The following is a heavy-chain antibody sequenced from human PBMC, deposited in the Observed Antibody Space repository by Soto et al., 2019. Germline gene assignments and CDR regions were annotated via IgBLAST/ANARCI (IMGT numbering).Heavy chain of an antibody. V-gene: IGHV4-4*02. CDR2: IYHSGST. CDR1: GDSLSSSKW. D-gene: IGHD4-17*01. CDR3: ARGGDYRFDH. Sequence: SETLSLTCAVSGDSLSSSKWWSWVRQPPGKGLEWIGEIYHSGSTNYNPSLKSRVIISVDKSKNQFSLNLSSVTAADTAVYYCARGGDYRFDHWGQGTPATVS. J-gene: IGHJ4*02.